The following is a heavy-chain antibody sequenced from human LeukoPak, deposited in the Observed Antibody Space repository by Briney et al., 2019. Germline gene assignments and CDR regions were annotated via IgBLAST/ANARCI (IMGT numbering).Heavy chain of an antibody. V-gene: IGHV3-30-3*01. D-gene: IGHD5-18*01. Sequence: GGSLRLSCAASGFTFSSYAMHWVRQAPGKGLEWVAVISYDGSNKYYADSVKGRFTISRDNSKNTLYLQMNSPRAEDTAVYYCARARGYGNGALDAFDIWGQGTMVTVSS. CDR1: GFTFSSYA. CDR2: ISYDGSNK. CDR3: ARARGYGNGALDAFDI. J-gene: IGHJ3*02.